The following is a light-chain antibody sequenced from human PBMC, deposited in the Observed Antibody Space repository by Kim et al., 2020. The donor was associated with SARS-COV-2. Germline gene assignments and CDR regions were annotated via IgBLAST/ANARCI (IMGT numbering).Light chain of an antibody. V-gene: IGKV3-11*01. Sequence: EIVLTQSPATLSLSPGERATLSCRASQSINIYLAWYQQKPGQAPRLLIYDASNRATGIPARFTGSGSGTDFSLTISSLEPGDFAVYYCQQRNTWPLTFGGGTKVDIK. J-gene: IGKJ4*01. CDR1: QSINIY. CDR2: DAS. CDR3: QQRNTWPLT.